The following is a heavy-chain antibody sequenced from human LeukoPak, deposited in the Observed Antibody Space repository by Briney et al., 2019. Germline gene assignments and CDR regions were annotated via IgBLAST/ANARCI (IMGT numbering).Heavy chain of an antibody. J-gene: IGHJ6*03. CDR2: ISGYNGNT. CDR3: GLVGATMEYYYYYMDV. D-gene: IGHD1-26*01. V-gene: IGHV1-18*01. Sequence: ASVKVSCKASGYSFTSYGISWVRQAPGQGLEWVGWISGYNGNTNYPQKIQGRVTMTTDTSTSTAYMELRSLRSEDTAVYYCGLVGATMEYYYYYMDVWGKGTTVTVSS. CDR1: GYSFTSYG.